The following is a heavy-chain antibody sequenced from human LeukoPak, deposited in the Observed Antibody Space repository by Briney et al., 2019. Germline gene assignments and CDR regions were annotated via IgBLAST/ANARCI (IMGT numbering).Heavy chain of an antibody. CDR3: ARGYGNYGY. CDR1: RLTFSSYW. V-gene: IGHV3-7*01. J-gene: IGHJ4*02. Sequence: GGSLRLSCAASRLTFSSYWMSWVRQAPGKGLEWVANIKQDGSEKYYVDSVKGRFTISRDSAKNSLYLQMNSLRADDTAVYYCARGYGNYGYWGQGTLVTVSS. CDR2: IKQDGSEK. D-gene: IGHD4-11*01.